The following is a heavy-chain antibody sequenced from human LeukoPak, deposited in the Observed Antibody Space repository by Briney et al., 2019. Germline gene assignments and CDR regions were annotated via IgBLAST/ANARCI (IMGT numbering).Heavy chain of an antibody. CDR2: IIPILGIA. CDR3: ARVTAVAGTLLDY. Sequence: SVKVSCKASGGTFSSYAISWVRQAPGQGLEWMGRIIPILGIANYAQKFQSRVTITADKSTGTAYMELSSLRSEDTAVYYCARVTAVAGTLLDYWGQGTLVTVSP. D-gene: IGHD6-19*01. V-gene: IGHV1-69*04. J-gene: IGHJ4*02. CDR1: GGTFSSYA.